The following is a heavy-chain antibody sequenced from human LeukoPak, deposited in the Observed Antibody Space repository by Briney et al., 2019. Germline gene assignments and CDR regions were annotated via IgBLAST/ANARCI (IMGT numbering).Heavy chain of an antibody. CDR3: ARASIAVVGNWFDP. D-gene: IGHD6-19*01. CDR1: GGSISSYY. CDR2: IYTSGST. V-gene: IGHV4-4*07. Sequence: TPSETLSLTCTVSGGSISSYYWSWIRQPAGKGLEWIGRIYTSGSTNYNPSLKSRVTMSVDTSKNQFSLKLSSVTAADTAVYYCARASIAVVGNWFDPWGQGTLVTVSS. J-gene: IGHJ5*02.